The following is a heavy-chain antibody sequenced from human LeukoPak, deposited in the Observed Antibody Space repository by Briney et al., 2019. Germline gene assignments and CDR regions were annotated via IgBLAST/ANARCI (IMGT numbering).Heavy chain of an antibody. V-gene: IGHV1-2*02. CDR2: INPNSGVT. Sequence: ASVKVSCKASGYTFIGYYIHWVRQAPGQGLEWMGWINPNSGVTNYAQKFQGRVTMTRDTSISTTYMDLSRLRSDDTAVYYCARQAVADSPRACFDYWGQGTLVTVSS. D-gene: IGHD6-19*01. J-gene: IGHJ4*02. CDR1: GYTFIGYY. CDR3: ARQAVADSPRACFDY.